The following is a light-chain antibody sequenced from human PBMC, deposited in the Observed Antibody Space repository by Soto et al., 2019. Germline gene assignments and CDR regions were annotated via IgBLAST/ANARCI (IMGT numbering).Light chain of an antibody. CDR3: QKSYTTLSS. J-gene: IGKJ2*01. CDR2: AAY. Sequence: DIQMTQSPSSLSASVGDRVTITCRASQSISTNLSWYQKRPGKAPKLLIYAAYRLQSGVPSRFSAIGLGTDFPPPNSTLQPDYFPFASSQKSYTTLSSFGRRT. V-gene: IGKV1-39*01. CDR1: QSISTN.